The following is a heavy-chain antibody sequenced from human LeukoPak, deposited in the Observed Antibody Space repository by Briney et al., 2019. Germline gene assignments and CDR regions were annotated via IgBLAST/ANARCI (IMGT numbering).Heavy chain of an antibody. V-gene: IGHV4-59*11. D-gene: IGHD6-13*01. CDR3: ARVGGGQQLVASPLYYFDY. CDR1: GGSISSHY. CDR2: IYYSGST. J-gene: IGHJ4*02. Sequence: SESLSLTCTVSGGSISSHYWSWVRQPPGKGLEWIGYIYYSGSTKYNPSLKSRVTISDDTSKNQFSLKLSSVTAADTAVYYCARVGGGQQLVASPLYYFDYWGQGTLVTVSS.